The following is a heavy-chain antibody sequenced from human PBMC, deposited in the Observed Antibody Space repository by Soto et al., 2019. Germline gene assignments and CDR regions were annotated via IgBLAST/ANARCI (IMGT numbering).Heavy chain of an antibody. CDR1: GFPFSSYG. Sequence: GGSLRLSCAASGFPFSSYGMHWVRQAPGKGLDWVGVIWYDGSNKDYAESVKGRFTISRDNSENILYLQMNSLRADDTAVYYCASSINWGQGTLVTVSS. J-gene: IGHJ4*02. CDR2: IWYDGSNK. CDR3: ASSIN. V-gene: IGHV3-33*03.